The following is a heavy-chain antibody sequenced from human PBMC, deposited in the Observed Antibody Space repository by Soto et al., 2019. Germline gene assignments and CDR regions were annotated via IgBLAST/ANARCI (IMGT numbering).Heavy chain of an antibody. V-gene: IGHV4-30-2*01. Sequence: QLQLQESGSGLVKPSQTLSLTCAVSGGSISSGGYSWSWIRQPPGKGLEWIGSIYHSGSTYYNPPLKSRVTISVDMSKSQFSLKLSSVTAADTAVYYCVRGYYYDSSGGFDPWGQGTLVTVSS. D-gene: IGHD3-22*01. CDR3: VRGYYYDSSGGFDP. J-gene: IGHJ5*02. CDR1: GGSISSGGYS. CDR2: IYHSGST.